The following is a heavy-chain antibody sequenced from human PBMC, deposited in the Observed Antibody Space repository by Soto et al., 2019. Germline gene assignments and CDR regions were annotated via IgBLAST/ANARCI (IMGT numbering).Heavy chain of an antibody. D-gene: IGHD2-15*01. J-gene: IGHJ6*01. CDR2: IRRKAYGGTT. Sequence: GSLRISCTTCGFTFGDYAMSWVRQGPGKGLEWVGFIRRKAYGGTTEYAASVKGRFTISRDDSKRIAYLQMNSLKTEDTAVYYCTRDFYCSGGSCRYGMDVWGQGTPVTGSS. V-gene: IGHV3-49*04. CDR3: TRDFYCSGGSCRYGMDV. CDR1: GFTFGDYA.